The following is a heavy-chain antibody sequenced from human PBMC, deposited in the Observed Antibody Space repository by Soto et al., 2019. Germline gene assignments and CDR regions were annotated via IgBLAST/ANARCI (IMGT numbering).Heavy chain of an antibody. D-gene: IGHD5-12*01. J-gene: IGHJ4*02. Sequence: PSETLSLTCSVSGDSISNLDYFWAWIRQPPGQALEYIGYIYKSATTYYNPSFESRVAISVDTSKSQFSLKLSSVTAADTAVYYCARVGEAGYNYHLFDYWGQGTLVTVSS. CDR3: ARVGEAGYNYHLFDY. V-gene: IGHV4-30-4*01. CDR1: GDSISNLDYF. CDR2: IYKSATT.